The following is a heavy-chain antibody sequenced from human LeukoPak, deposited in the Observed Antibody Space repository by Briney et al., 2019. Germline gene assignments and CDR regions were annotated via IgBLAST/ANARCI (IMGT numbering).Heavy chain of an antibody. Sequence: SETLSLTCAVYGGSFSSCYWSWIRQPPGKGLEWIVYIYYSGSTNYNPSLKSRVTISVDTSKNQFSLKLSSVTAADTAVYYCARHGRYTKHNIVVVPAAKKSNWFDPWGQGTLVTVSS. CDR1: GGSFSSCY. CDR2: IYYSGST. V-gene: IGHV4-59*08. J-gene: IGHJ5*02. CDR3: ARHGRYTKHNIVVVPAAKKSNWFDP. D-gene: IGHD2-2*01.